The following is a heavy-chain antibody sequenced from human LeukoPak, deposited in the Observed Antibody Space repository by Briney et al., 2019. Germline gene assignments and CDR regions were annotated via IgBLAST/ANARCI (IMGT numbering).Heavy chain of an antibody. D-gene: IGHD3-10*02. J-gene: IGHJ6*04. CDR2: FYDGGRT. CDR3: AELGITMIGGV. Sequence: GGSLRLSCAASGFIVNSKYMSWVRQAPGKGLEWVSLFYDGGRTYYADSVKGRFTISRDNAKNSLYLQMNSLRAEDTAVYYCAELGITMIGGVWGKGTTVTISS. V-gene: IGHV3-66*01. CDR1: GFIVNSKY.